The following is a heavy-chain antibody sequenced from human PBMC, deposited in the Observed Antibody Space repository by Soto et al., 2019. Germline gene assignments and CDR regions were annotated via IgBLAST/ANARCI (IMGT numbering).Heavy chain of an antibody. CDR1: GITFGSRA. J-gene: IGHJ6*02. D-gene: IGHD2-15*01. CDR2: ISYDGSNK. V-gene: IGHV3-30*18. CDR3: AKVGIVVVAATPYYYGMDV. Sequence: VQLLESGGDLIQPGGSLRLSCVASGITFGSRAMSWVRQAPGEGLEWVAVISYDGSNKYYADSVKGRFTISRDNSKNTLYLQMNSLRAEDTAVYYCAKVGIVVVAATPYYYGMDVWGQGTTVTVSS.